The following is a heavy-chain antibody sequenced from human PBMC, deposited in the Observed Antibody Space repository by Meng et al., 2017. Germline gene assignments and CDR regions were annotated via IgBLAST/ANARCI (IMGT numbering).Heavy chain of an antibody. CDR2: ISYDGSNK. CDR1: GFTFSSYA. D-gene: IGHD3-10*01. CDR3: ASYHPMGAFDI. Sequence: GGSLRLSCAASGFTFSSYAMHWVRQAPGKGLEWVAVISYDGSNKYYADSVKGRFTISRDNSKNTLYLQMNSLRAEDTAVYYCASYHPMGAFDIWGQGTMVTVSS. V-gene: IGHV3-30*01. J-gene: IGHJ3*02.